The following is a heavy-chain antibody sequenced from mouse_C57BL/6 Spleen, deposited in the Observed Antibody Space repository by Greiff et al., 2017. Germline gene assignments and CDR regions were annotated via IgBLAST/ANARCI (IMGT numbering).Heavy chain of an antibody. D-gene: IGHD2-1*01. CDR3: TTLGGNPYYFDY. Sequence: VHVKQSGAELVRPGASVKLSCTASGFNIKDDYMHWVKQRPEQGLEWIGWIDPENGDTEYASKFQGKATITADTSSNKAYLQLSSLTSEDTAVYYCTTLGGNPYYFDYWGQGTTLTVSS. J-gene: IGHJ2*01. CDR1: GFNIKDDY. V-gene: IGHV14-4*01. CDR2: IDPENGDT.